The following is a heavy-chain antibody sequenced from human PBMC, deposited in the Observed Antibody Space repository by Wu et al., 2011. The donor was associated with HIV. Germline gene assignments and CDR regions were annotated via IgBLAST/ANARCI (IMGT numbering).Heavy chain of an antibody. J-gene: IGHJ3*02. CDR3: ATRIDNMEAFNI. Sequence: SYAQKFQDRVTMTRDTSTSTMYLELGSLRSEDTAMYYCATRIDNMEAFNIWGQGTMVTVSS. D-gene: IGHD1-1*01. V-gene: IGHV1-46*03.